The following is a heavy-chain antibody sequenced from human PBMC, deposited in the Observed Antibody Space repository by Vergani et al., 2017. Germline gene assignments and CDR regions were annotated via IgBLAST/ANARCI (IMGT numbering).Heavy chain of an antibody. V-gene: IGHV3-21*04. Sequence: WVLSISSSSSYIYYADSVKGRFTISRDNAKNSLYLQMNSLRAEDTAVYYCARAGYGPYDAFDIWGQGTLVTVSS. J-gene: IGHJ3*02. CDR3: ARAGYGPYDAFDI. D-gene: IGHD3-16*01. CDR2: ISSSSSYI.